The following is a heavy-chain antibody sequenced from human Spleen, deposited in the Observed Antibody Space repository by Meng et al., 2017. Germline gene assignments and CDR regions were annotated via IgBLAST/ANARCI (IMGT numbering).Heavy chain of an antibody. Sequence: GESLKISCAASGFTFSSYWMSWVRQAPGKGLEWVANIKQDGSEKYYVDSVKGRFTISRDNARNSLYLQMNSLRAEDTAVYYCARIGFGELLSAFDIWGQGI. J-gene: IGHJ3*02. D-gene: IGHD3-10*01. CDR1: GFTFSSYW. CDR3: ARIGFGELLSAFDI. CDR2: IKQDGSEK. V-gene: IGHV3-7*01.